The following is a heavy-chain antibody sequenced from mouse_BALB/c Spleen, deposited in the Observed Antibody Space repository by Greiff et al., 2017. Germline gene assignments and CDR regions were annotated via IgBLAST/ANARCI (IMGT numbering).Heavy chain of an antibody. D-gene: IGHD1-1*01. CDR1: GFTFSSYA. V-gene: IGHV5-9-4*01. Sequence: EVKVVESGGGLVKPGGSLKLSCAASGFTFSSYAMSWVRQSPEKRLEWVAEISSGGSYTYYPDTVTGRFTISRDNAKNTLYLEMSSLRSEDTAMYYCARDRYYGSSYDAMDYWGQGTSVTVSS. CDR2: ISSGGSYT. CDR3: ARDRYYGSSYDAMDY. J-gene: IGHJ4*01.